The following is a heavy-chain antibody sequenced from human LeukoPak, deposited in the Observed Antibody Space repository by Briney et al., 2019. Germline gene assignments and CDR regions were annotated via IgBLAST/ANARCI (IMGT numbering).Heavy chain of an antibody. J-gene: IGHJ4*02. CDR2: IYYSGST. V-gene: IGHV4-31*03. D-gene: IGHD5-18*01. Sequence: PSETLSLTCTVSGGSINSGGYYWSWIRQHPGKGLEWIGYIYYSGSTYYNPSLKSRLTISVDTSKNQFSLKLSSVTAADTAVFYCARAPSEYNYGFDYWGQGTLVTVSS. CDR3: ARAPSEYNYGFDY. CDR1: GGSINSGGYY.